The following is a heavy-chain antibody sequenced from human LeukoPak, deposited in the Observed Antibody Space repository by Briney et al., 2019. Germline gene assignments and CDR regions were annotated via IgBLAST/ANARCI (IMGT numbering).Heavy chain of an antibody. Sequence: GQSLRISCKGSGYSFNSYWIGWVRQMPGKGLEWMGIIYPGDSETRYSPSSQGQDTISADKSISTAYLQWSSLKASDTAMYYCARRWLKDAFDIWGQGTMVTVSS. V-gene: IGHV5-51*01. CDR2: IYPGDSET. J-gene: IGHJ3*02. CDR3: ARRWLKDAFDI. CDR1: GYSFNSYW. D-gene: IGHD5-12*01.